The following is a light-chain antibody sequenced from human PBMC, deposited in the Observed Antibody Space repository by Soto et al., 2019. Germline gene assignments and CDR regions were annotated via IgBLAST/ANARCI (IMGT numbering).Light chain of an antibody. Sequence: QSVLTQPASVSGSPGQSITISCTGTSSDIGGYNYVSWYQQHPGKAPKLRIYDVSNRPSGVSNRFSGSKSGNTASLTISGLQAEDEADYYCSSQAVSSTLVFGGGTKVTVL. V-gene: IGLV2-14*01. CDR1: SSDIGGYNY. CDR2: DVS. CDR3: SSQAVSSTLV. J-gene: IGLJ2*01.